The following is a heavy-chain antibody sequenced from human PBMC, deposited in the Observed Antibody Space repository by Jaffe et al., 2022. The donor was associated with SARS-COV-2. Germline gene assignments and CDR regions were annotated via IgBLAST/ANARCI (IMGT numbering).Heavy chain of an antibody. CDR1: GYTFTSYG. CDR2: ISGYSDKT. D-gene: IGHD3-10*01. CDR3: ARSSYYFASGSYPNLDF. V-gene: IGHV1-18*01. Sequence: QVQLEQSGGEVRKPGASVKVSCKASGYTFTSYGVSWVRQAPGQGLEWMGWISGYSDKTNYAQSLQGRVTMTTDTSTSTAYMELRSLRSDDTAVYYCARSSYYFASGSYPNLDFWGQGTLVTVSS. J-gene: IGHJ4*02.